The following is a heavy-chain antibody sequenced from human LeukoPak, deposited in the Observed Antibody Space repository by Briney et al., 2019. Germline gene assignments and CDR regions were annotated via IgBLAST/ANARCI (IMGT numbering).Heavy chain of an antibody. D-gene: IGHD1-14*01. V-gene: IGHV3-7*01. J-gene: IGHJ4*02. Sequence: GGSLRLSCAASGFTYSSYWMIWVRQAPGKGLELVANIKQDGSEKYYVDSVQGRFTISRDKAKNSLYLQMNSLRAEDTAVYDCARNQRRLEYWGQGTLVTVSS. CDR2: IKQDGSEK. CDR3: ARNQRRLEY. CDR1: GFTYSSYW.